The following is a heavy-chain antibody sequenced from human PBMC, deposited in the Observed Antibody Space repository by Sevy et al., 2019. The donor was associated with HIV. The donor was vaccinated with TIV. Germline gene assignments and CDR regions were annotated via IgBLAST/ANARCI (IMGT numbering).Heavy chain of an antibody. CDR2: IMPIFGTA. D-gene: IGHD3-3*02. V-gene: IGHV1-69*13. J-gene: IGHJ6*03. CDR1: GGTFRSYA. CDR3: ARDPVIRSYYYYMDV. Sequence: ASVKVSCKASGGTFRSYAISWVRQAPGQGLEWMGRIMPIFGTANYAQKFQGRVTITADESTSTAYMELSSLRSEDTAVYYCARDPVIRSYYYYMDVWGKGTTVTVSS.